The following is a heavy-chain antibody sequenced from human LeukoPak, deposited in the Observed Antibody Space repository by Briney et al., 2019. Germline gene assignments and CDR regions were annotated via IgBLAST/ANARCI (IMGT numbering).Heavy chain of an antibody. V-gene: IGHV3-30-3*01. CDR2: XDXSNK. D-gene: IGHD2-2*01. Sequence: XDXSNKYYADSVKGRFTISRDNSKNTLYLQMNSLRAEDTAVYYCASGALRSRQIVVVPAAKVDYWGQGTLVTVSS. J-gene: IGHJ4*02. CDR3: ASGALRSRQIVVVPAAKVDY.